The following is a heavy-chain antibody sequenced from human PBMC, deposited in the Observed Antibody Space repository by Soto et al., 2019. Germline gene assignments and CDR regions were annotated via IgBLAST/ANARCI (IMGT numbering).Heavy chain of an antibody. D-gene: IGHD3-16*01. CDR1: GFSLTTSGRG. V-gene: IGHV2-5*02. Sequence: QITLKESGPPLVKPTQTLTLTCTFSGFSLTTSGRGVGWIRQPPGKALEWLALFFWGDDKRYSPSLKTRLTISKDPAKSQLVLTMTNMRPEDTAIYYCAHRRAMMEAFDVWGQGTVVTVSS. J-gene: IGHJ3*01. CDR2: FFWGDDK. CDR3: AHRRAMMEAFDV.